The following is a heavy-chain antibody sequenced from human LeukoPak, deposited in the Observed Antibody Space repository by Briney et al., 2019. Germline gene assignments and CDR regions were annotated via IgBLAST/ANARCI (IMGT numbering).Heavy chain of an antibody. D-gene: IGHD3-10*01. CDR2: IYTSGST. Sequence: SQTLSLTCTVSGGSISSGCYYWSWIRQPAGKGLEWIGRIYTSGSTNYNPSLKSRVTISVDTSKNQFSLKLSSVTAADTAVYYCARGGSGSYYLYYFDYWGQGTLVTVSS. CDR1: GGSISSGCYY. V-gene: IGHV4-61*02. CDR3: ARGGSGSYYLYYFDY. J-gene: IGHJ4*02.